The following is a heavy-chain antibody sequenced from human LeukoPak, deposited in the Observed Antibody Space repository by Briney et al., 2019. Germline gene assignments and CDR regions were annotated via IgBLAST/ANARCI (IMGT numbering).Heavy chain of an antibody. V-gene: IGHV4-59*12. D-gene: IGHD3-3*01. Sequence: SETLSLTCTVSGGSMSTYYWSWIRQPPGKGLEWIGYIYHSGSTNYNPSLKSRVTISVDTSKNHFSLKLSSVTAADTAVYYCARVLRRGGPFDYWGQGTLVTVSS. J-gene: IGHJ4*02. CDR1: GGSMSTYY. CDR3: ARVLRRGGPFDY. CDR2: IYHSGST.